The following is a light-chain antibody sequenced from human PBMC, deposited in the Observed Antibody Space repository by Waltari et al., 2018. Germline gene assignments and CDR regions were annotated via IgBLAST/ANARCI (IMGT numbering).Light chain of an antibody. J-gene: IGKJ4*01. Sequence: SCVASQKVGTYLAWYQQRPGQSPRLLIYDASYSATGIPARFSGSGSETDFTLTISSLQPEDFAVYYCQQRRNWPLTFGGGTRVQI. CDR1: QKVGTY. V-gene: IGKV3-11*01. CDR2: DAS. CDR3: QQRRNWPLT.